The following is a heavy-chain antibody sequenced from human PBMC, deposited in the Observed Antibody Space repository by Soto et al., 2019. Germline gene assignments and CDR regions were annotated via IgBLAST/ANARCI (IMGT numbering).Heavy chain of an antibody. CDR2: INHSGST. V-gene: IGHV4-34*01. Sequence: PSETLSLTCAVYGGSFSGYYWSWIRQPPGKGLEWIGEINHSGSTNYNPSLKSRVTISVDTSKNQFSLKLSSVTAADTAVYYCARWRVRWFDPWGQGTLVTVSS. J-gene: IGHJ5*02. D-gene: IGHD1-1*01. CDR1: GGSFSGYY. CDR3: ARWRVRWFDP.